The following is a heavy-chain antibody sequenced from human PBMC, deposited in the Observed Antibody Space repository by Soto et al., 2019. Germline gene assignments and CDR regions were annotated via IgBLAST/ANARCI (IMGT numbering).Heavy chain of an antibody. J-gene: IGHJ5*02. CDR2: ISPNSGGT. Sequence: GASVKVSCKASGYTFTGYYMHWVRQAPGQRLEWKGWISPNSGGTNYAQKFQGWVTMTRDTSISTAYMELSRLRSDDTAVYYCARDRSPRGYCSGGSCHNWFDPWGQGTLVTVSS. D-gene: IGHD2-15*01. CDR1: GYTFTGYY. V-gene: IGHV1-2*04. CDR3: ARDRSPRGYCSGGSCHNWFDP.